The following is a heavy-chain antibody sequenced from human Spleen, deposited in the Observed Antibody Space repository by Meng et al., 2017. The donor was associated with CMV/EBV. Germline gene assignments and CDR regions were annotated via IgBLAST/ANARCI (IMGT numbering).Heavy chain of an antibody. V-gene: IGHV3-30*04. D-gene: IGHD6-13*01. J-gene: IGHJ6*02. CDR1: GFTFSSYA. CDR2: ISYDGSNK. Sequence: SCAASGFTFSSYAMHWVRQAPGKGLEWVAVISYDGSNKYYADSVKGRFTISRDNSKNTLYLQMNSLRAEDTAVYYCARDLYPSAAHELTYYYYGMDVWGQGTTVTVSS. CDR3: ARDLYPSAAHELTYYYYGMDV.